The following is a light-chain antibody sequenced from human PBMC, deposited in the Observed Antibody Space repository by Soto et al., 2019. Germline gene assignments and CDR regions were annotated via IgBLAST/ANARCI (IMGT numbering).Light chain of an antibody. CDR3: QHIYTIPIT. CDR2: GAS. CDR1: QSVSSN. J-gene: IGKJ5*01. V-gene: IGKV3-15*01. Sequence: EIVMTQSPATLSVSPGERATLSCRASQSVSSNLAWYQQKPGQAPRLLIYGASTRATGIPARFSGSGSGTEFTLTISSLQPEDFATYYCQHIYTIPITFGQGTRLEIK.